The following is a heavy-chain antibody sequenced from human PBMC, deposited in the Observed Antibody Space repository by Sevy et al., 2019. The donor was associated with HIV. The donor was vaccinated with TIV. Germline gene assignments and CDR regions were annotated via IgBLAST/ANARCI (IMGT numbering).Heavy chain of an antibody. Sequence: SETLSLTCAVSGVSMSTHSWSWIRQPPGKGLEYIGYIYYNGNANYNPSFQSRVTISGDTSMNQLSLKLTSVTAADTAVYYCARDMDNFYGMDVWGQGTTVTVSS. J-gene: IGHJ6*02. V-gene: IGHV4-59*11. CDR2: IYYNGNA. CDR1: GVSMSTHS. CDR3: ARDMDNFYGMDV. D-gene: IGHD3-10*01.